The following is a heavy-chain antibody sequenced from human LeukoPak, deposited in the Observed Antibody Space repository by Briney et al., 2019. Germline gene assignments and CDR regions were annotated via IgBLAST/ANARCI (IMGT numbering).Heavy chain of an antibody. CDR3: ARDPYKYDTRGYFSTAFDI. J-gene: IGHJ3*02. CDR1: GFTVSSNS. Sequence: PGGSLRLSCTVSGFTVSSNSMSWVRQAPGKGLEWVANIKEDGTEKDYVDSVKGRFTISRDNSKNSVYLQMNSLRVEDTGVYYCARDPYKYDTRGYFSTAFDIWGHGSKVTVSS. D-gene: IGHD3-22*01. V-gene: IGHV3-7*01. CDR2: IKEDGTEK.